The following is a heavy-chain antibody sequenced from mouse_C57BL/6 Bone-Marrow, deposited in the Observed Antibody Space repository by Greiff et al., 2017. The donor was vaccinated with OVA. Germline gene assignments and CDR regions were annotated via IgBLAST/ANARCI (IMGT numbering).Heavy chain of an antibody. CDR2: ISNFAYSI. Sequence: EVKVVESGGGLVQPGGSLKLSCAVSGFTFSDYGMAWVRQAPRKGPEWVAFISNFAYSIYYAASVTGRFTISRGNTKNTLNQEMSRLKSEDTDKKDRERHARHDDGYYAMDYWGQGTSVTVSS. V-gene: IGHV5-15*01. J-gene: IGHJ4*01. CDR1: GFTFSDYG. CDR3: ERHARHDDGYYAMDY. D-gene: IGHD2-4*01.